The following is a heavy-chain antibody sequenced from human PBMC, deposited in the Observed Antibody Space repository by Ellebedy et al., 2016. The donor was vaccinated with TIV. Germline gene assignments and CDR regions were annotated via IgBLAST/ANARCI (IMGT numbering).Heavy chain of an antibody. CDR1: GFTFSSYG. V-gene: IGHV3-33*08. CDR3: AREFDDYFFDY. CDR2: LWFDVDNR. Sequence: GESLKISCAASGFTFSSYGMHWVRQAPGKGLELVAGLWFDVDNRYYADSVKGRFTISRDNSKNTLYLQLNSLRAEDTAVYYCAREFDDYFFDYWGQGTLVTVSS. J-gene: IGHJ4*02. D-gene: IGHD2-21*02.